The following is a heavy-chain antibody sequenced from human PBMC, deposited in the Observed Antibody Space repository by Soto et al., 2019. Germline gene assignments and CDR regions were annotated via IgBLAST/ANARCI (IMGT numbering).Heavy chain of an antibody. V-gene: IGHV1-58*01. CDR3: AADAIWFGDRVGMDV. Sequence: QMQLVQSGPEVKKPGTSVKVSCKASGFTFTSSAVQWVRQARGQRLEWIGWIVVGSGNTNYAQKFQERVTITRDMATSTAYMELRSLRSEDTAVYYCAADAIWFGDRVGMDVWGQGTTVTVSS. CDR1: GFTFTSSA. D-gene: IGHD3-10*01. CDR2: IVVGSGNT. J-gene: IGHJ6*02.